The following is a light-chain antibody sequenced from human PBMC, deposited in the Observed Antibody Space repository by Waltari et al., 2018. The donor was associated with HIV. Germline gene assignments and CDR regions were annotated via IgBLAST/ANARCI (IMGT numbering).Light chain of an antibody. Sequence: QSALTQPASVSGSPGQSITISCTGTSSDVGGYNYVSWYQQHPGKAPKLMIYHGSKRPSGVSNRFSGSKSGNTASLTISGLQAEDEADYYCTSYTSSNTLVIFGGGTKLTVL. CDR2: HGS. J-gene: IGLJ2*01. CDR3: TSYTSSNTLVI. CDR1: SSDVGGYNY. V-gene: IGLV2-14*03.